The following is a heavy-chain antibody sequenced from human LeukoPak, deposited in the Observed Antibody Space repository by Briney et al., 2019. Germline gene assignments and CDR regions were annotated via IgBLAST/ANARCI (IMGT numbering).Heavy chain of an antibody. CDR1: GYTLTELS. J-gene: IGHJ6*03. CDR3: ATAAARRHYYYYMDV. Sequence: ASVKVSCKVSGYTLTELSMHWVRQAPGKGLEWMGGFDPKDGETIYAQKFQGRVTMTEDTSTDTAYMELSSLRSEDTAVYYCATAAARRHYYYYMDVWGKGTTVTVSS. CDR2: FDPKDGET. V-gene: IGHV1-24*01. D-gene: IGHD6-6*01.